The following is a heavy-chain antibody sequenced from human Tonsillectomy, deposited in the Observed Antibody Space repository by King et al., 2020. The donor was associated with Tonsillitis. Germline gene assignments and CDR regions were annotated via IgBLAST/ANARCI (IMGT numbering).Heavy chain of an antibody. Sequence: VQLVESGGGVVQPGGSLRLSCAASGFSYSSHGMHWVRQAPGKGLEWVALISYDGSNKYYADSVKGRFTISRDNSKNTLYLQMNSLRAEDTAVYYCARDWSGHMNWGQGTLVSVSS. V-gene: IGHV3-30*19. D-gene: IGHD3-3*01. CDR2: ISYDGSNK. J-gene: IGHJ4*02. CDR3: ARDWSGHMN. CDR1: GFSYSSHG.